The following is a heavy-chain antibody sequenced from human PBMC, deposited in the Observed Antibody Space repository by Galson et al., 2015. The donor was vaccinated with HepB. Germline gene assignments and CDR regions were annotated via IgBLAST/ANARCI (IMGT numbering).Heavy chain of an antibody. CDR2: IIPIFGTA. CDR3: ARGGGGGSYPFDY. CDR1: GGTFSSYA. V-gene: IGHV1-69*06. J-gene: IGHJ4*02. Sequence: SVKVSCKASGGTFSSYAISWVRQAPGQGLEWMGGIIPIFGTANYAQKFQGRVTITADKSTSTVYMELSSLRSEDTAVYYCARGGGGGSYPFDYWGQGTLVTVSS. D-gene: IGHD1-26*01.